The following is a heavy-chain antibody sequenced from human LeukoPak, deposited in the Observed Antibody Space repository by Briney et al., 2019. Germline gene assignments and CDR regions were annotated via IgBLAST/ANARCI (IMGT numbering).Heavy chain of an antibody. CDR2: IFYSGST. CDR1: GGSISTSSYY. D-gene: IGHD3-22*01. J-gene: IGHJ6*04. Sequence: SETLSLTCTVSGGSISTSSYYWGWVRQPPGKGLEWIGNIFYSGSTYYSPSLKSRVTISLDTSKNQFSLKLSSVTAADTAVYYCARVPWHYDSSGYHVWGKGTTVAVSS. V-gene: IGHV4-39*07. CDR3: ARVPWHYDSSGYHV.